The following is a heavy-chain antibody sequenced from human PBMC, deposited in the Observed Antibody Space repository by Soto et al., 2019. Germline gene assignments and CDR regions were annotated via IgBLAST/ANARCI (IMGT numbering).Heavy chain of an antibody. V-gene: IGHV4-38-2*01. D-gene: IGHD6-19*01. J-gene: IGHJ5*02. CDR3: ARSLYSSSGYAGS. CDR1: GYSISSGHY. CDR2: IYHSGTT. Sequence: SETLSLTCSVSGYSISSGHYWGWIRQPPGKGLEWIGSIYHSGTTYYNPSLKSRVTISLDTSKNQVSLKLNSGTAADTAVYFCARSLYSSSGYAGSWGQGTLVTVSS.